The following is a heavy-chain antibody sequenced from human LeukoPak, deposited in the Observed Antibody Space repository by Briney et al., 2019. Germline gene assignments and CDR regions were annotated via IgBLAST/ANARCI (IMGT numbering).Heavy chain of an antibody. CDR3: ARGHPLYSSGWYRYYYGMDV. CDR1: GGSVSSGGYY. CDR2: IYYSGST. V-gene: IGHV4-31*03. J-gene: IGHJ6*02. Sequence: SETLSLTCTVSGGSVSSGGYYWSWIRQHPGKGLEWIGYIYYSGSTYYNPSLKSRVTISVDTSKNQFSLKLSSVTAADTAVYYCARGHPLYSSGWYRYYYGMDVWGQGTTVTVSS. D-gene: IGHD6-19*01.